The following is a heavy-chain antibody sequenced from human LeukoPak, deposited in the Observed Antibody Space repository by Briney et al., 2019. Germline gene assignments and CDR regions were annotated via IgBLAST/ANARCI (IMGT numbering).Heavy chain of an antibody. D-gene: IGHD3-3*01. Sequence: ASVKVSCKVSGDTLTEFSTRWVRQAPGKGLEWMGGFDPVHGVANYAQKLQGRVTMTEDRSTDTAYMELSSLRSEDTAVYYCATGAPWDFLKFWGQGKLVTVSS. J-gene: IGHJ4*02. V-gene: IGHV1-24*01. CDR1: GDTLTEFS. CDR2: FDPVHGVA. CDR3: ATGAPWDFLKF.